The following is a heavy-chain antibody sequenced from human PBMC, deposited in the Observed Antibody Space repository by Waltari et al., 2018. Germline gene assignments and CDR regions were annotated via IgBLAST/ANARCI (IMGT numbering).Heavy chain of an antibody. CDR2: IYHSGST. J-gene: IGHJ3*02. V-gene: IGHV4-4*02. Sequence: QVQLQESGPGLVKPSGTLSLTCAVSGGSISSSNWWSWVRQPPGTGLEWIGEIYHSGSTNYNPSLKSRVTMSVDTSKNQCSLKLSSVTAADTAVYYCARDFWGSYSSRRGDAFDIWGQGTMVTVSS. CDR1: GGSISSSNW. CDR3: ARDFWGSYSSRRGDAFDI. D-gene: IGHD6-13*01.